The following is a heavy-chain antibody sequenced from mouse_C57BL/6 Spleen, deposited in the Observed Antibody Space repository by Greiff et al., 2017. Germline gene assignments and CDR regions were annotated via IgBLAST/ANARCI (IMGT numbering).Heavy chain of an antibody. CDR1: GYSITSGYY. V-gene: IGHV3-6*01. Sequence: EVKLVESGPGLVKPSQSLSLTCSVTGYSITSGYYWNWIRQFPGNKLEWMGYISYDGSNNYNPSLKNRISITRDTSKNQFFLKLNSVTTEDTATYYCARPFYYGNYLFACWGQGTLVTVSA. D-gene: IGHD2-1*01. CDR3: ARPFYYGNYLFAC. J-gene: IGHJ3*01. CDR2: ISYDGSN.